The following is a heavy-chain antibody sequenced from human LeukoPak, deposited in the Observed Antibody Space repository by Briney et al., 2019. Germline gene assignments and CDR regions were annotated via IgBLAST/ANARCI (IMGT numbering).Heavy chain of an antibody. CDR2: IYYSGST. J-gene: IGHJ5*02. D-gene: IGHD4-17*01. V-gene: IGHV4-34*01. Sequence: SETLSLTCAVYGGSFSGYYWSWIRQPPGKGLEWIGYIYYSGSTYYNPSLKSRVTISVDTSKNQFSLKLSSVTAADTAVYYCARVGGGYGAKYNWFDPWGQGTLVTVSS. CDR1: GGSFSGYY. CDR3: ARVGGGYGAKYNWFDP.